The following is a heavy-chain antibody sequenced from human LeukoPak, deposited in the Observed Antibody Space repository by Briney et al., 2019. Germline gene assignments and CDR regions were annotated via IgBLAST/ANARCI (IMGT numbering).Heavy chain of an antibody. J-gene: IGHJ6*04. Sequence: GSSVKVSCKASGGTFSSYAISWVRQAPGQGLKWMGGIIPIFGTANYAQKFQGRVTITADKSTSTAYMELSSLRSEDTAVYYCASYDFVHCSGGSCYGGFYYYGMDVWGKGTTVTVSS. CDR1: GGTFSSYA. V-gene: IGHV1-69*06. CDR3: ASYDFVHCSGGSCYGGFYYYGMDV. CDR2: IIPIFGTA. D-gene: IGHD2-15*01.